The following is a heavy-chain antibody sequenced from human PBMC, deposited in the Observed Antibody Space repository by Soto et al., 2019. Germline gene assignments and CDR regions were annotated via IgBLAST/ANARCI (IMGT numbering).Heavy chain of an antibody. D-gene: IGHD3-9*01. V-gene: IGHV3-23*01. CDR2: ISGSGGST. Sequence: EVQLLESGGGLVQPGGSLRLSCAASGFTFSSYAMSWVRQAPGKGLEWVSAISGSGGSTYYADSVKGRFTISRDNSKNTLYLQMNSLRAEDTAVYYCARSYYDILTGYYGYFGYWGQGTLVTVSS. J-gene: IGHJ4*02. CDR1: GFTFSSYA. CDR3: ARSYYDILTGYYGYFGY.